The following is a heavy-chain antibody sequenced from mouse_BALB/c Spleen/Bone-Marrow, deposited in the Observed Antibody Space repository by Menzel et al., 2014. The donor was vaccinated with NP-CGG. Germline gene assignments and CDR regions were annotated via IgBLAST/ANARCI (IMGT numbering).Heavy chain of an antibody. CDR1: GYTFTSYW. V-gene: IGHV1S22*01. J-gene: IGHJ3*01. CDR2: IYPGSGST. CDR3: TSYGAWFAY. D-gene: IGHD1-1*01. Sequence: LQQSGSELVRPGASVKLSCKASGYTFTSYWMHWVKQRPGQGLEWIGNIYPGSGSTNYDEKFKSKAKLTVDTSSSTAYMQLSSLTSEDSAVYYCTSYGAWFAYWGQGTLVTVSA.